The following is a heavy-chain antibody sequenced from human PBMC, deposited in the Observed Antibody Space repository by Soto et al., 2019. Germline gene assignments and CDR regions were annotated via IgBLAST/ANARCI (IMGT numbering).Heavy chain of an antibody. V-gene: IGHV3-30-3*01. CDR1: GFTFSSYA. CDR2: ISYDGSNK. CDR3: ARERAGMTTVTVDDY. J-gene: IGHJ4*02. D-gene: IGHD4-17*01. Sequence: QVQLVESGGGVVQPGGSLRLSCAASGFTFSSYAMHWVRQAPGKGLEWVAVISYDGSNKYYADSVKGRFTISRDNSKNTLYLQMNSLRAEDTAVYYCARERAGMTTVTVDDYWGQGTLVTVSS.